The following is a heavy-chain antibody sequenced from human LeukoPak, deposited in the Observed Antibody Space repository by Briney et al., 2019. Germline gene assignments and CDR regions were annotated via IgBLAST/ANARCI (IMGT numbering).Heavy chain of an antibody. Sequence: PGGSLRLSCAASGFTFDDYAMHWVRQAPGKGLEWVSGISWNSGSIGYADSVKGRFTISRDNAKNSPYLQMNSLRAEDTALYYCAKGMPGSSSFDYWGQGTLVTVSS. CDR3: AKGMPGSSSFDY. CDR1: GFTFDDYA. D-gene: IGHD3-10*01. CDR2: ISWNSGSI. V-gene: IGHV3-9*01. J-gene: IGHJ4*02.